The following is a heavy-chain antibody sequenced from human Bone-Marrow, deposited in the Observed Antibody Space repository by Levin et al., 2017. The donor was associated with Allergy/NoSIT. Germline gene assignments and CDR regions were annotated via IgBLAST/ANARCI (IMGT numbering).Heavy chain of an antibody. CDR1: GYTFTGYY. CDR2: INPNSGGT. D-gene: IGHD2-2*01. Sequence: GESLKISCKASGYTFTGYYMHWVRQAPGQGLEWMGRINPNSGGTNYAQKFQGRVTMTRDTSISTAYMELSRLRSDDTAVYYCARGTRIVVVPAAIFAPWGQGTLVTVSS. J-gene: IGHJ5*02. V-gene: IGHV1-2*06. CDR3: ARGTRIVVVPAAIFAP.